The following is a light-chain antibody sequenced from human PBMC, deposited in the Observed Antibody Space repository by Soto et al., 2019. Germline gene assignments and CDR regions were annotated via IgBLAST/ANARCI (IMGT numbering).Light chain of an antibody. CDR2: EVT. J-gene: IGLJ1*01. CDR3: SSHTSGRTRV. V-gene: IGLV2-14*01. Sequence: QSALTQPASVSGSPGQSITISCTGTSSDIGGYDYVSWYQQHPDKAPKHMIYEVTNRPSGVSNRFSGSKSGNAASLTISGLQAEDEADYYCSSHTSGRTRVFGTGTKVPVL. CDR1: SSDIGGYDY.